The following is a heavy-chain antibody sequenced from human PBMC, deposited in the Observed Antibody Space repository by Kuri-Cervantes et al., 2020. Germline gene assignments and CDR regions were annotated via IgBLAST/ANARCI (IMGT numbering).Heavy chain of an antibody. V-gene: IGHV1-2*02. CDR1: GYTFTGYY. D-gene: IGHD4-17*01. CDR2: INPNSGGT. CDR3: ARDSSTVTTPDV. J-gene: IGHJ6*02. Sequence: ASVKVSCKASGYTFTGYYMHWVRQAPGQGLEWMGWINPNSGGTNYAQKFQGRVTMTRDTSISTAYMELSRLRSEDTAVYYCARDSSTVTTPDVWGQGTTVTVSS.